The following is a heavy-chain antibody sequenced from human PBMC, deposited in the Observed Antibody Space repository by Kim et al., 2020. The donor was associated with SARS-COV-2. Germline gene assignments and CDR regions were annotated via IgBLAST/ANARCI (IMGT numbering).Heavy chain of an antibody. J-gene: IGHJ4*02. Sequence: ASVKVSCKTSGYTFTAYLMHWVRLAPGQGLEWMGWVHPNSGGTHYAQNFQGRVTMTRDTSITTAYMELTRLTSDDTAVYYCARDTGSFDFWGQGTLVTVS. CDR1: GYTFTAYL. D-gene: IGHD1-26*01. CDR3: ARDTGSFDF. CDR2: VHPNSGGT. V-gene: IGHV1-2*02.